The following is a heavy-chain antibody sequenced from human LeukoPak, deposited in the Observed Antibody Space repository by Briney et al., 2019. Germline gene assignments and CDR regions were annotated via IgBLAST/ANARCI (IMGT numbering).Heavy chain of an antibody. CDR1: GFAFSTYW. J-gene: IGHJ4*02. V-gene: IGHV3-7*05. Sequence: PGGSLRLSCAASGFAFSTYWMTWVRQAPGKGLEWVAKIKEDGSEKYYVVSVKGRFTISRDNAKNSLYLQMNSLRVEDTAVYYCARTDFWSGYHRGYFNYWGQGTLVTVSS. D-gene: IGHD3-3*01. CDR2: IKEDGSEK. CDR3: ARTDFWSGYHRGYFNY.